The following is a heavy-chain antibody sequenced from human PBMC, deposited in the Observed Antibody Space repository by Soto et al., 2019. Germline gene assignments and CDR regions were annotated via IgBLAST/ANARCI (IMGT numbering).Heavy chain of an antibody. J-gene: IGHJ5*02. CDR3: ARVHYDFWSGYYEWFDP. Sequence: AASVKVSCKASGGTFSSYAISWVRQAPGQGLEWMGGIIPIFGTANYAQKFQGRVTITADESTSTAYMELSSLRSEDTAVYYCARVHYDFWSGYYEWFDPWGQGTLVTVSS. D-gene: IGHD3-3*01. CDR2: IIPIFGTA. V-gene: IGHV1-69*13. CDR1: GGTFSSYA.